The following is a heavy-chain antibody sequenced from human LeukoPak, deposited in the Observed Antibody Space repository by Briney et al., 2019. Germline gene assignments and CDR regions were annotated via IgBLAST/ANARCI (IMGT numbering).Heavy chain of an antibody. CDR1: GFTFSSYS. CDR2: ISSSYI. D-gene: IGHD3-3*01. CDR3: ARGEYDFWSGYNFDY. Sequence: GGSLRLSCAASGFTFSSYSMNWVRQAPGKGLEWVSSISSSYIYYADSVKGRFTISRDNAKNSLYLQMNSLRAEDTAVYYCARGEYDFWSGYNFDYWGQGTLVTVSS. J-gene: IGHJ4*02. V-gene: IGHV3-21*01.